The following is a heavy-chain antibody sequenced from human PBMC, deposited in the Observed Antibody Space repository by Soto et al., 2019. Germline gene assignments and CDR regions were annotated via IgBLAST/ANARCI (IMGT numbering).Heavy chain of an antibody. V-gene: IGHV1-3*01. Sequence: ASVKVSCKASGYTFTGYYMHWVRQAPGQRLEWMGWINAGNGNTKYSQKFQGRVTITRDTSASTAYMELSSLRSEDTAVYYCARSIVVVTALDDWGQGTLVTVSS. CDR1: GYTFTGYY. CDR2: INAGNGNT. CDR3: ARSIVVVTALDD. J-gene: IGHJ4*02. D-gene: IGHD2-21*02.